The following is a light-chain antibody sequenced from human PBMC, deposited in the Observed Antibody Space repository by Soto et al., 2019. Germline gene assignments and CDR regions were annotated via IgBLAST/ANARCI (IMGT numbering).Light chain of an antibody. Sequence: QSMLTQPAYVSGSPGQSITISCTVTSSDVGGYNYVSWYQQHPGKAPKLMIYEVSNRPSGVSNRFSGSKSGNTASLTISGLQAEDEADYYCSSYTSSSTGVFGTGTKVTVL. CDR2: EVS. CDR3: SSYTSSSTGV. J-gene: IGLJ1*01. CDR1: SSDVGGYNY. V-gene: IGLV2-14*01.